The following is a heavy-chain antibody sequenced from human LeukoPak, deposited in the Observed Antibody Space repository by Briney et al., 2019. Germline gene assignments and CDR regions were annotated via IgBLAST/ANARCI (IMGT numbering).Heavy chain of an antibody. CDR2: FDPEDGET. Sequence: AASVKVSCKVSGYTLTELSMHWVRQAPGKGLEWMGGFDPEDGETIYAKKIQGRVTMTKHPSTETAYMELSSLRSEDTAVYYCATVLPQANDFWSGYPIFDYWGQGTLVTVSS. J-gene: IGHJ4*02. V-gene: IGHV1-24*01. CDR1: GYTLTELS. CDR3: ATVLPQANDFWSGYPIFDY. D-gene: IGHD3-3*01.